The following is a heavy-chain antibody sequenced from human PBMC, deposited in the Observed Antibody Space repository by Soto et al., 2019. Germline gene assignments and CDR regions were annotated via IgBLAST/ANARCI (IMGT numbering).Heavy chain of an antibody. Sequence: GGSLRLSCAASGFTFGSYAMIWVRRAPGKGLEWVSVAGPSGSSTFYADSVRGRFTISRDNVENTLYLQMNSLRVADTALYFCARTYYYDSTGYYRTFDYWGQGTLVTVSS. J-gene: IGHJ4*02. CDR3: ARTYYYDSTGYYRTFDY. D-gene: IGHD3-22*01. CDR2: AGPSGSST. V-gene: IGHV3-23*01. CDR1: GFTFGSYA.